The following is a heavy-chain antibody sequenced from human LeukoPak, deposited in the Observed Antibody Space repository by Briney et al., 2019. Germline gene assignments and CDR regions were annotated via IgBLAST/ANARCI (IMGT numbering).Heavy chain of an antibody. Sequence: HAGGSLRLSCAASGLTFSTHAMIWVWVRQAPGKGLEWVSALNGATGVTYYADSVKGRFALSRDSSDSTLYLQMNSLRVEDTAMYYCAIKDGRSGGWYWGYWGQGTQVAVSS. CDR2: LNGATGVT. D-gene: IGHD6-19*01. V-gene: IGHV3-23*01. J-gene: IGHJ4*02. CDR1: GLTFSTHA. CDR3: AIKDGRSGGWYWGY.